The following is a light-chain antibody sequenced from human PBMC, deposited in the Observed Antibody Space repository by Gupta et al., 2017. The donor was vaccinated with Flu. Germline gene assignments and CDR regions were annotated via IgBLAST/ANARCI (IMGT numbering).Light chain of an antibody. V-gene: IGKV3-15*01. Sequence: ERVILSCRASQGVTTKVAWYQHRPGQAPRLLIYDASTRATGIPARFTGSGSGTEFSLIISSLQSEDFALYYCQQYYNGPPLTFGGGTKVEVK. CDR3: QQYYNGPPLT. CDR1: QGVTTK. CDR2: DAS. J-gene: IGKJ4*01.